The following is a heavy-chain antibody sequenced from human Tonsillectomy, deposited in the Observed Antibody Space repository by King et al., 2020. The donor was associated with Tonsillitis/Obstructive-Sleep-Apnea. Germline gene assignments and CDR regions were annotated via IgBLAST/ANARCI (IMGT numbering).Heavy chain of an antibody. CDR1: GFTFDDYA. CDR2: ISWNSGSI. J-gene: IGHJ6*03. D-gene: IGHD6-6*01. CDR3: AKAHSSSSVYYYYYYMDV. Sequence: VQLVESGGGLVQPGRSLRLSCAASGFTFDDYAMHWVRQAPGKGLEWVSGISWNSGSICYADSVKGRFTISRDNAKNSLYLQMNSLRAEETALYYCAKAHSSSSVYYYYYYMDVWGKGTTVTVSS. V-gene: IGHV3-9*01.